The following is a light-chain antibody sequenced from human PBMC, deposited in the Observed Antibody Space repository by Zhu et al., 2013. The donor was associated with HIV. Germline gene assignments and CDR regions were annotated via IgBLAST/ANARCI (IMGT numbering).Light chain of an antibody. J-gene: IGKJ1*01. CDR2: AAS. CDR3: QQSYSTPWT. V-gene: IGKV1-12*01. CDR1: QGISGW. Sequence: DIQMTQSPSSVSASIGDRVTITCRASQGISGWLTWYQQKPGKAPKVLIYAASSLHSGVPSRFSGSGSGTDFTLTISSLQPEDFATYYCQQSYSTPWTFGQGTKVEIK.